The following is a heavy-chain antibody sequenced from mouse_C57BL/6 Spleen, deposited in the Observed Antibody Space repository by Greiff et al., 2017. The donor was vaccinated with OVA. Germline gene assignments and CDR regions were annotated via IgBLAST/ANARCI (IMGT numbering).Heavy chain of an antibody. D-gene: IGHD1-1*01. CDR1: GYAFSSSW. V-gene: IGHV1-82*01. Sequence: QVQLQQSGPELVKPGASVKISCKASGYAFSSSWMNWVKQRPGKGLEWIGRIYPGDGDTNYNGKFKGKATLTADKSSSTAYMQLSSLTSEDSAVYFCASPHYYGSSYHDYWGQGTTLTVSS. J-gene: IGHJ2*01. CDR3: ASPHYYGSSYHDY. CDR2: IYPGDGDT.